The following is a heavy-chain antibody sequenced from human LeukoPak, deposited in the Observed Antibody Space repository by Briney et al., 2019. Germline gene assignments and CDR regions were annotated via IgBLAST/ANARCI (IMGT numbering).Heavy chain of an antibody. CDR3: ASSSSWSYY. CDR1: GGSISSGSYY. D-gene: IGHD6-13*01. V-gene: IGHV4-61*02. CDR2: IYTSGST. Sequence: SQTLSLTCTVSGGSISSGSYYWSWIGQPAGEGLEWIGRIYTSGSTNYIPSLESRVTISVDTSKNQFSLKLSSVTAADTAVYYCASSSSWSYYWGQGTLVTVSS. J-gene: IGHJ4*02.